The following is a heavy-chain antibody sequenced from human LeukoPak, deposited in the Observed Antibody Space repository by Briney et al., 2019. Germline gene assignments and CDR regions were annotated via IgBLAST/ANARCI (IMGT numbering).Heavy chain of an antibody. CDR1: GYTFTNYY. CDR3: ARGRTNDFNTSDY. CDR2: INPSGDNT. J-gene: IGHJ4*02. V-gene: IGHV1-46*01. D-gene: IGHD1-1*01. Sequence: GASVKVSCKASGYTFTNYYMHWVRQAPGQGLEWMAIINPSGDNTNYAQKFQGRVTMTRDTPTSTVYMELSSLRSDDTAVYYCARGRTNDFNTSDYGGAGTLVTVSS.